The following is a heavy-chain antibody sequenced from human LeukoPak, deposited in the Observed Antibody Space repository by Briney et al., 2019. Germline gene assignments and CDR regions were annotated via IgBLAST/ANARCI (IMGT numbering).Heavy chain of an antibody. Sequence: PSETLSLTCTVSGGSISSYYWSWIRQPPGKGLEWIGYIYYSGSTNYNPSLKSRVTMSVDTSKNQFSLKLSSVTAADTAVYYCARVLRYFDWLPYNWFDPWGQGTLVTVSS. D-gene: IGHD3-9*01. J-gene: IGHJ5*02. CDR2: IYYSGST. CDR1: GGSISSYY. V-gene: IGHV4-59*01. CDR3: ARVLRYFDWLPYNWFDP.